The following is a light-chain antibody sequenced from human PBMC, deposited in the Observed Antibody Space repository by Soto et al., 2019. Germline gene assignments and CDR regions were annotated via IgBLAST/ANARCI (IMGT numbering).Light chain of an antibody. CDR1: QSVSSSY. J-gene: IGKJ5*01. V-gene: IGKV3-20*01. Sequence: EIVLTQSPGTLSLSPGERATLSCRASQSVSSSYLAWNRQKPGQAPRLLIYGASSRATGIPDRFSGSGSGTDFTLTISRLEPEDFAVYYCQQYGSSPLFGQGTRLEIK. CDR3: QQYGSSPL. CDR2: GAS.